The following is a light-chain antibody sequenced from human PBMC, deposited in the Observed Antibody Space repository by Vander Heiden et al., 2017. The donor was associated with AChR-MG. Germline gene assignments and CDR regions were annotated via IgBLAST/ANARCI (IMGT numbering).Light chain of an antibody. CDR2: STN. Sequence: TVVTQEPSFSVSPGGTVTLTCGLNSGPVSTSHYPNWCQQTPGQAPRTLIYSTNSRSSGVPDRFSGSILGNKAALTITGAEADDDSDYYCVLYMGRGIWMFGGGTKLTVL. J-gene: IGLJ3*02. CDR3: VLYMGRGIWM. V-gene: IGLV8-61*01. CDR1: SGPVSTSHY.